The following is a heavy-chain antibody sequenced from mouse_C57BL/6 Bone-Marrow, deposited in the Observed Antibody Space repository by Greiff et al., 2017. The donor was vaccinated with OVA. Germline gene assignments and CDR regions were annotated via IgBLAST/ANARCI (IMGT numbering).Heavy chain of an antibody. CDR1: GYTFTSYW. CDR2: IHPNSGST. V-gene: IGHV1-64*01. CDR3: ANYPAYILYSFDY. J-gene: IGHJ2*01. D-gene: IGHD1-1*02. Sequence: QVQLQQPGAELVKPGASVKLSCKASGYTFTSYWMHWVKQRPGQGLEWIGMIHPNSGSTNYNEKFKSKATLTVDKSSSTAYMQLSSLTSEDSAVYYCANYPAYILYSFDYWGQGTTLTVSS.